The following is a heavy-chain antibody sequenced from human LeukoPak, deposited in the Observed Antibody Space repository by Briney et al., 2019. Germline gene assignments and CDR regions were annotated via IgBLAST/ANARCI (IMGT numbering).Heavy chain of an antibody. J-gene: IGHJ4*02. CDR3: GRGGSYVHY. D-gene: IGHD1-26*01. CDR2: INSGGRAF. CDR1: GFTFSSYG. Sequence: GGSLRLSCAATGFTFSSYGMNGVRQARGKGVGWVSYINSGGRAFYYADSVGGRFTTSKDNAKNSLYLQMNSLRADDTAVYYCGRGGSYVHYWGQGTLVTVSS. V-gene: IGHV3-48*03.